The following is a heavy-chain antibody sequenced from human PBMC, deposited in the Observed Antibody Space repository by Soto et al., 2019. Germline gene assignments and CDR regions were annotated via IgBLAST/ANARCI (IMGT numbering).Heavy chain of an antibody. CDR3: ARVSLLWFGDVYYYYYGMDV. CDR2: ISAYNGNT. J-gene: IGHJ6*02. Sequence: QVQLVQSGAEVKKPGASVKVSCKASGYTFTSYGISWVRQAPGQGLEWMGWISAYNGNTNYAQKLQGRVTMTTDTSTSNAYMELRSRRSDDTAVYYCARVSLLWFGDVYYYYYGMDVWGQGTTVTVSS. D-gene: IGHD3-10*01. V-gene: IGHV1-18*01. CDR1: GYTFTSYG.